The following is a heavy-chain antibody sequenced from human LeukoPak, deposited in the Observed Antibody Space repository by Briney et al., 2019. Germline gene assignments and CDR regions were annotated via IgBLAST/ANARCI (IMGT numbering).Heavy chain of an antibody. Sequence: ASVKVSCKASGGTFSSYAISWVRQAPGQGLEWMGGIIPIFGTANYAQKFQGRVTITADKSTSTAYMELSSLRSEDTAVYYCARDRSDGYNDYWGQGTLVTVSS. CDR3: ARDRSDGYNDY. V-gene: IGHV1-69*06. CDR1: GGTFSSYA. D-gene: IGHD5-24*01. J-gene: IGHJ4*02. CDR2: IIPIFGTA.